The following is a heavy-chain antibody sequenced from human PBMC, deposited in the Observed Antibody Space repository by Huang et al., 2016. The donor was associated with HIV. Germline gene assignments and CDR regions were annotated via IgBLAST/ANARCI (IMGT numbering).Heavy chain of an antibody. Sequence: QITLKESGPMLVKPTQTLTVTCTFSGFSLSSTGVGVGWIRQPPGKALGWLALVYGNDERRYSPSLKTRLTITKDTSKNQVLRTMTNVDPTDTGTYYCARRFTSGSFDYWGQGTLVTVSS. D-gene: IGHD3-10*01. CDR2: VYGNDER. J-gene: IGHJ4*02. V-gene: IGHV2-5*01. CDR3: ARRFTSGSFDY. CDR1: GFSLSSTGVG.